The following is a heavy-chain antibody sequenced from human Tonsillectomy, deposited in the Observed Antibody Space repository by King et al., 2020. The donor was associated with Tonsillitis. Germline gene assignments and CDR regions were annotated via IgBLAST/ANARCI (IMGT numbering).Heavy chain of an antibody. D-gene: IGHD3-22*01. CDR2: MNPNSGNT. CDR1: GYTFTSHD. V-gene: IGHV1-8*02. CDR3: ARTGEWDYFDSSGSSYYYYGMDV. Sequence: QLVQSGAEVKKPGASVKVSCKASGYTFTSHDINWVRQATGQGLEWMGWMNPNSGNTGYAQKFQGRVTMTRNTSIRTAYMELSSLRSEDTAVYYCARTGEWDYFDSSGSSYYYYGMDVWGQGTTVTVSS. J-gene: IGHJ6*02.